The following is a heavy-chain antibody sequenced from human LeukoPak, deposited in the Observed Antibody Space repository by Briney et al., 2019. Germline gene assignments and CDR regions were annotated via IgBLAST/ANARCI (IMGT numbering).Heavy chain of an antibody. CDR3: ARGLREFGYYYYYMDV. CDR1: GGSISSSSYY. CDR2: IYYSGST. Sequence: SETLSLTCTVSGGSISSSSYYWGWIRQPPGKGLEWIGSIYYSGSTYYNPSLKSRVTISVDTSKNQFSLKLSSVTAADTAVYYCARGLREFGYYYYYMDVWGKGPRSPSP. D-gene: IGHD3-10*01. V-gene: IGHV4-39*07. J-gene: IGHJ6*03.